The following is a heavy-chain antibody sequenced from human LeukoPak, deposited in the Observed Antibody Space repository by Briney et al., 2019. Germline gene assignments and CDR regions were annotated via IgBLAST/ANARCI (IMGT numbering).Heavy chain of an antibody. J-gene: IGHJ4*02. CDR3: TTAGYDYVWGSYRYRY. V-gene: IGHV3-15*01. D-gene: IGHD3-16*02. CDR2: IKSKTDGGTT. Sequence: GGSLRLSCAASGFTFSNAWMSWVRQAPGKGLEWVGRIKSKTDGGTTDYAAPVKGRFTISRDDSKNTLYLQMNSLKTEDTAVYYCTTAGYDYVWGSYRYRYWGQGTLVTVSS. CDR1: GFTFSNAW.